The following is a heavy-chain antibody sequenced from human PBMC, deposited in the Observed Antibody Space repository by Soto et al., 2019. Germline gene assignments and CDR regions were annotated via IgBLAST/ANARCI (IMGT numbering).Heavy chain of an antibody. Sequence: SETLSLTCTVSGGSISSYYWSWIRQPPGKGLEWIGYIYYSGSTNYNPSLKSRVTITVDTSKNQFSLKLSSVTAADTAVYYCARDLGSDFWSGYALDAFDIWGQGTMVTVSS. CDR2: IYYSGST. CDR3: ARDLGSDFWSGYALDAFDI. CDR1: GGSISSYY. V-gene: IGHV4-59*01. J-gene: IGHJ3*02. D-gene: IGHD3-3*01.